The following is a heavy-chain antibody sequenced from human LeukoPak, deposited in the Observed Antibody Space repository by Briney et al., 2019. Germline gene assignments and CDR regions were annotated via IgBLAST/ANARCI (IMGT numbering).Heavy chain of an antibody. Sequence: GGSLRLSCAASGFTFSSYSMNWVRQAPGKGPEWVSSISSSSSYIYYADSVKGRFTISRDNAKNSLYLQMNSLRAEDTAVYYCARGAAYCGGDCYFLDYWGQGTLVTVSS. CDR1: GFTFSSYS. CDR3: ARGAAYCGGDCYFLDY. V-gene: IGHV3-21*01. CDR2: ISSSSSYI. J-gene: IGHJ4*02. D-gene: IGHD2-21*02.